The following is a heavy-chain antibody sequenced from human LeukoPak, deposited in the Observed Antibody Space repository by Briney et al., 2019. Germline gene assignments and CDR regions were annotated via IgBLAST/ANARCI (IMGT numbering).Heavy chain of an antibody. CDR2: IYYSGTT. CDR3: ARYFSGKTLGQ. Sequence: KASETLSLTCTVSGGSISNYYWSWIRQPPGKGLEWIGYIYYSGTTNYNPSLKSRVTMSVDTSKNHFSLNLSSVTAADTAVYYCARYFSGKTLGQWGQGTLVTVSS. CDR1: GGSISNYY. V-gene: IGHV4-59*01. D-gene: IGHD1-1*01. J-gene: IGHJ4*02.